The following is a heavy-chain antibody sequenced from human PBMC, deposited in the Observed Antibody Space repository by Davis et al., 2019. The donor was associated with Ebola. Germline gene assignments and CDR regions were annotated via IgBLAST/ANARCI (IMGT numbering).Heavy chain of an antibody. D-gene: IGHD4-23*01. CDR3: ARSIVGGKSGRWFDP. V-gene: IGHV5-51*01. Sequence: GESLKISCKGSGYSFSSYWIAWVRQMPGKGLEWMGIIYPGDSDTRYSPSFQGQVTISADKSISTAYLQWSSLKASDTAMYYCARSIVGGKSGRWFDPWGQGTLVTVSS. CDR2: IYPGDSDT. CDR1: GYSFSSYW. J-gene: IGHJ5*02.